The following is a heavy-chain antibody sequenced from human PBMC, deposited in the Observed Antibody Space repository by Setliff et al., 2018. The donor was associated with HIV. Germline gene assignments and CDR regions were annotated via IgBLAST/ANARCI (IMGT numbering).Heavy chain of an antibody. J-gene: IGHJ3*02. Sequence: PSETLSLTCTVSGGSISSYYWSWIRQPPGKGLEWIGYIYYSGSTNYNPSLKSRVTISVDTSKNQFSLKLSSVTAADTAVYYCARGQQLVYAFDIWGQGTMVTVS. V-gene: IGHV4-59*01. CDR3: ARGQQLVYAFDI. CDR1: GGSISSYY. D-gene: IGHD6-13*01. CDR2: IYYSGST.